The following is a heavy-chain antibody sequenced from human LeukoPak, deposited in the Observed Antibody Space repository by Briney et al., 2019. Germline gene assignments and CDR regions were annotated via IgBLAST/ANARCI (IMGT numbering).Heavy chain of an antibody. D-gene: IGHD6-13*01. CDR1: GFTVSSNY. J-gene: IGHJ4*02. Sequence: GGSLRLSCAASGFTVSSNYMSWVRQAPGKGLEWVSVIYSGGSTYYADSVKGRFTISRDNSKNTLYLQMNSLRAEDTALYYCAKVPDQSSSSWYGYWGQGTLVTVSS. CDR3: AKVPDQSSSSWYGY. V-gene: IGHV3-53*05. CDR2: IYSGGST.